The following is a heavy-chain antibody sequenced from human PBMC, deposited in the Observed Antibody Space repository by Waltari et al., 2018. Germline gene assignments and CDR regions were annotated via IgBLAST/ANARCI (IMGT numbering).Heavy chain of an antibody. D-gene: IGHD3-3*01. CDR3: AREGAETKEGVGGGMDV. J-gene: IGHJ6*02. Sequence: QVQLVESGGGVVQPGTSLGISCEAYGFSFPLYGLHWVRQAPGRGLEWISLIWYDGTNQYYGDSVKGRFAISRDNSKNTLYFEMASLRIDDTAVYYCAREGAETKEGVGGGMDVWGQGTTVIVSS. CDR2: IWYDGTNQ. V-gene: IGHV3-33*01. CDR1: GFSFPLYG.